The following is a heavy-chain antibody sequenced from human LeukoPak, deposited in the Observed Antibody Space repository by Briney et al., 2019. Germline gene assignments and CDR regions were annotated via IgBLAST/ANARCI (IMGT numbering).Heavy chain of an antibody. V-gene: IGHV4-34*01. Sequence: NPSGTLSLTCAVCGGSFSGYYWSWIRQPPGKGLEWIGEINQSGSTNYNPSLKSRVTISVDTSKNQFSLRLSSVTAADTALYYCARVNGGYRTYYYYGMDVWGQGTAVTVSS. J-gene: IGHJ6*02. CDR3: ARVNGGYRTYYYYGMDV. D-gene: IGHD5-12*01. CDR2: INQSGST. CDR1: GGSFSGYY.